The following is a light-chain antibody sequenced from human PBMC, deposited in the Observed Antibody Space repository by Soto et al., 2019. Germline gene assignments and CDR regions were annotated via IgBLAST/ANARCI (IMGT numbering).Light chain of an antibody. Sequence: EIVLTQSPGTLSLSPGERATLSCRASQSISSSYLAWYQQKPGQAPRLLIYGASSRATDIPDRFSGSGSGTDFTLTISRLEPEDFAVYYCQLYGSSPIFTFGPGTKVDIK. J-gene: IGKJ3*01. CDR1: QSISSSY. CDR3: QLYGSSPIFT. V-gene: IGKV3-20*01. CDR2: GAS.